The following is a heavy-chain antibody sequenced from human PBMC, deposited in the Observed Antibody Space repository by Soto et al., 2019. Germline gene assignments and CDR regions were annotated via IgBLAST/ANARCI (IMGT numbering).Heavy chain of an antibody. CDR3: ARTLYGDNVDY. V-gene: IGHV1-3*01. Sequence: ASVKVSCKASGYTFTAYYIHWVRQAPGQRLEWMGWINANNGNTKYSQKFQGRVTMTRNTSISTAYMELSSLRSEDTAVYYWARTLYGDNVDYWGQGTLVTVSS. J-gene: IGHJ4*02. CDR2: INANNGNT. CDR1: GYTFTAYY. D-gene: IGHD4-17*01.